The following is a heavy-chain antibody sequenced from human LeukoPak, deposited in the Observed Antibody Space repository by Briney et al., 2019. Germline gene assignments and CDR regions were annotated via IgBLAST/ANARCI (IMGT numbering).Heavy chain of an antibody. Sequence: PGRSLRLSCAASGFTFSSYGMHWVRQAPGKGLEWVAVIWNDGSNKYYADSVKGRFTISRDNSKNTLYLQMNSLRAEDTAVYYCARGGYGDRGWFDPWGQGTLVTVSS. CDR3: ARGGYGDRGWFDP. J-gene: IGHJ5*02. D-gene: IGHD4-17*01. CDR1: GFTFSSYG. CDR2: IWNDGSNK. V-gene: IGHV3-33*01.